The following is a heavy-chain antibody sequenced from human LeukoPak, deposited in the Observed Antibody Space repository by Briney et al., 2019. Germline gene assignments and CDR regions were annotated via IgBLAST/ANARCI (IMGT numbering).Heavy chain of an antibody. CDR2: ISYDGSNK. J-gene: IGHJ3*02. CDR3: AIYYDSSGYETMNAFDI. Sequence: GGSLRLSCAASGFTFSSYGMHWVRQAPGKGLEWVAVISYDGSNKYYADSVKGRFTISRDNSKNTLYLQINSLRVEDTAVYYCAIYYDSSGYETMNAFDIWGQGTMVTVSS. CDR1: GFTFSSYG. V-gene: IGHV3-30*03. D-gene: IGHD3-22*01.